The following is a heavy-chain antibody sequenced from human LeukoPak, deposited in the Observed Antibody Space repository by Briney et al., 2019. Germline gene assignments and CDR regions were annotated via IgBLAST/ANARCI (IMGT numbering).Heavy chain of an antibody. CDR2: ISSGSSYI. D-gene: IGHD6-6*01. CDR1: GFSFSSYS. Sequence: PGGSLRLSCVASGFSFSSYSMNWVRQAPGKGLEWVSCISSGSSYIYYADSVKGRFTISRDNAKNSLYLQMNSLRAEDTAVYYCAKVLEQLVPDYWGQGTLVTVSS. J-gene: IGHJ4*02. V-gene: IGHV3-21*01. CDR3: AKVLEQLVPDY.